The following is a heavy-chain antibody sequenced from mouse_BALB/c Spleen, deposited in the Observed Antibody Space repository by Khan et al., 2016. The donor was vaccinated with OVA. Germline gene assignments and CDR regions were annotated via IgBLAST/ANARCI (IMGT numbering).Heavy chain of an antibody. J-gene: IGHJ3*01. D-gene: IGHD3-1*01. CDR1: GYSITNGYF. CDR2: IRYDGNT. V-gene: IGHV3-6*02. Sequence: VQLKESGPGLVKPSQSLSLTCSVTGYSITNGYFWNWIRQFPGNNLEWMGYIRYDGNTNYNPSLKNRISINRDTSKNQFFLNLNSVTPEDSATYSCASGGSSGPACFTYWGQGTLVTVSA. CDR3: ASGGSSGPACFTY.